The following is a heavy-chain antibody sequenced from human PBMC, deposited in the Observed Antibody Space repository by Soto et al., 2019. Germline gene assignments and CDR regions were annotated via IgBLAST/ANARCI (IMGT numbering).Heavy chain of an antibody. Sequence: GGSLRLSCAASGFTFSSYAMSWVRQAPGKGLEWVSAISGSGGSTYYADSVKGRFTISRDNSKNTLFLQMNSLRADDTAVYYCAKDQASGQGSFDSWGQGTLVTVSS. CDR3: AKDQASGQGSFDS. CDR2: ISGSGGST. V-gene: IGHV3-23*01. J-gene: IGHJ4*02. CDR1: GFTFSSYA.